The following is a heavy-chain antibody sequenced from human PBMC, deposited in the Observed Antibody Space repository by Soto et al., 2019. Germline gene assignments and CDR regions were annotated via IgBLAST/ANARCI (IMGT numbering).Heavy chain of an antibody. V-gene: IGHV4-39*01. CDR2: IYYSGST. CDR3: AALPRMVRGVRSFDY. CDR1: GGSISSSSYY. J-gene: IGHJ4*02. D-gene: IGHD3-10*01. Sequence: QLQLQESGPGLVKPSETLSLTCTVSGGSISSSSYYWGWIRQPPGKGLEWIGSIYYSGSTYYNPSLKSRVTISVDTSKDQFPLKRSSVTAADTAVYYCAALPRMVRGVRSFDYWGQGTLVTVSS.